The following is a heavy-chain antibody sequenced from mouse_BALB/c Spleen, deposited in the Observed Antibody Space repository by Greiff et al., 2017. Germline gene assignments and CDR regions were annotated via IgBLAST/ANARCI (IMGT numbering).Heavy chain of an antibody. D-gene: IGHD2-3*01. CDR2: ISYDGSN. Sequence: VQLVESGPGLVKPSQSLSLTCSVTGYSITSGYYWNWIRQFPGNKLEWMGYISYDGSNNYNPSLKNRISITRDTSKNQFFLKLNSVTTEDTATYYCARDGGWLLLDYWGQGTTLTVSS. CDR1: GYSITSGYY. V-gene: IGHV3-6*02. CDR3: ARDGGWLLLDY. J-gene: IGHJ2*01.